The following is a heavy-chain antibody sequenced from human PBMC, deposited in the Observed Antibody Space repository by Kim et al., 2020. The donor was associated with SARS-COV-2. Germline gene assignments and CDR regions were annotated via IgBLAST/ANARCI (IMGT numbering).Heavy chain of an antibody. D-gene: IGHD2-15*01. J-gene: IGHJ3*02. Sequence: GGSLRLSCAASGFSFSAYYMHWIRQAPGEGLEWLSFIGTISTYTKYADSVKGRFTISRDNAKNSLYLQMDGLRAEDTALSYCARPKGHCSGASCEGAFD. V-gene: IGHV3-11*03. CDR1: GFSFSAYY. CDR3: ARPKGHCSGASCEGAFD. CDR2: IGTISTYT.